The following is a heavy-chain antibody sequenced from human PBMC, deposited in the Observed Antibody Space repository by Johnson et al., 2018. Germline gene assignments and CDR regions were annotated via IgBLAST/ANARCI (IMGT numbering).Heavy chain of an antibody. CDR2: IYYSGST. CDR1: GGSISSYY. CDR3: ARVAENSYYYYGMDV. J-gene: IGHJ6*02. Sequence: QVQLQESGPGLVKPSETLSLTCTVSGGSISSYYWSWIRQPPGKGMEWIGYIYYSGSTNSNPSLKSRVTISVDTSKNQFSLKLSSVTAADTAVYYCARVAENSYYYYGMDVWGQGTTVTVSS. V-gene: IGHV4-59*01. D-gene: IGHD1/OR15-1a*01.